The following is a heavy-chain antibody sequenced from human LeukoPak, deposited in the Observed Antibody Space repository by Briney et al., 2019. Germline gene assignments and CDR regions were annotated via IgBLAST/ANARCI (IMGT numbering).Heavy chain of an antibody. CDR2: INSDGSST. V-gene: IGHV3-74*01. J-gene: IGHJ4*02. CDR3: ARAIMITFGGVNYFDY. D-gene: IGHD3-16*01. Sequence: EGSLRLSCAASGFTFSSYGMHWVRQAPGKGLVWVSRINSDGSSTSYADSVKGRFTISRDNAKNTLYLQMNSLRAEDTAVYYCARAIMITFGGVNYFDYWGQGTLVTVSS. CDR1: GFTFSSYG.